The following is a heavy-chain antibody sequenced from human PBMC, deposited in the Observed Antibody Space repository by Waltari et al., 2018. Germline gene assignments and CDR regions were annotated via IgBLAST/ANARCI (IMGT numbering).Heavy chain of an antibody. CDR2: ISHSVNT. CDR1: GYSISSGYY. V-gene: IGHV4-38-2*01. D-gene: IGHD6-19*01. Sequence: QVQLQESGPGLVKPSETLSLTCAVSGYSISSGYYWGWIRQPPGKGLEWIGSISHSVNTYPAPPRKSRVTMSVDTSKNQFSLKLGSVTAADTAVYYCARDGVYSSGWRDWFDPWGQGTLVTVSS. J-gene: IGHJ5*02. CDR3: ARDGVYSSGWRDWFDP.